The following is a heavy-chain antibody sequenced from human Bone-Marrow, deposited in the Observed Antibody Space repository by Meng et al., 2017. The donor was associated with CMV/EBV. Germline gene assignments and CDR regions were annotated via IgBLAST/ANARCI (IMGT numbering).Heavy chain of an antibody. CDR2: IYSGGTT. D-gene: IGHD3-3*01. CDR3: ARGDFWSGVYC. Sequence: GESLKISCAASGFTISSNYMSWVRQAPGKGLEWVSVIYSGGTTYYADSVKGRSSISRDKSQNTVYLQMNSLRTEDTAVDYCARGDFWSGVYCWGQGTLVTVSS. J-gene: IGHJ4*02. V-gene: IGHV3-66*02. CDR1: GFTISSNY.